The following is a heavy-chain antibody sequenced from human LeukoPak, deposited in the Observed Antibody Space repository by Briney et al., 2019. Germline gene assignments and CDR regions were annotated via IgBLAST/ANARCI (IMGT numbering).Heavy chain of an antibody. CDR3: VSGNDPVSVCRTYRLDAFDI. CDR1: GYTFSDYS. Sequence: PGGSLRLSCIASGYTFSDYSVNWVRHVAGKGLEWVSSISSSGTYIFYADSVQGRFTISRDNARNSLFLQMNNLRAEDTALYYCVSGNDPVSVCRTYRLDAFDIWGQGTMVIVSS. J-gene: IGHJ3*02. V-gene: IGHV3-21*01. CDR2: ISSSGTYI. D-gene: IGHD3-16*02.